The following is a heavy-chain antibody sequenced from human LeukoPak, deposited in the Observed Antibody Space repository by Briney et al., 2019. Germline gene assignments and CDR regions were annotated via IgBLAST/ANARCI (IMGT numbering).Heavy chain of an antibody. CDR1: GFTFSSYA. V-gene: IGHV3-23*01. Sequence: GGSLRLSCAASGFTFSSYAMSWVRQAPGKGLEWVSAISGSGGSTYYADSVKGRFTISRDNSKNSLLLQMNSLRVEDTALYYCSKWGDYDVLTGYYDSDFWGQGTTVTVSS. J-gene: IGHJ6*02. CDR3: SKWGDYDVLTGYYDSDF. CDR2: ISGSGGST. D-gene: IGHD3-9*01.